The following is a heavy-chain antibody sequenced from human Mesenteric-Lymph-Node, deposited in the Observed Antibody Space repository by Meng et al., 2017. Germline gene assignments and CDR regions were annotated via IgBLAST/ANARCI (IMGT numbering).Heavy chain of an antibody. V-gene: IGHV3-66*02. Sequence: GESLKISCAASGFTVSSSYMYWVRLAPRKGLEWVSVIYKTGTTYYADSVKGRFTMSRDNSNNTLYLQMNSLRPEDTAVYHCARAADYPYYLDYWGQGTLVTVSS. CDR3: ARAADYPYYLDY. D-gene: IGHD4/OR15-4a*01. J-gene: IGHJ4*02. CDR2: IYKTGTT. CDR1: GFTVSSSY.